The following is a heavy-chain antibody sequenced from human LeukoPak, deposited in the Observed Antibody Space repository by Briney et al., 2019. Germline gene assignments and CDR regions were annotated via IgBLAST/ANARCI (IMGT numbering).Heavy chain of an antibody. CDR3: ARGGNVGIGYYGMDV. Sequence: ASVKVSCKASGGTFSSYAISWVRQAPGQGLEWMGRIIPILGIANYAQKFQGRVTITADKSTSTAYMELSSLRSEDTAVYYCARGGNVGIGYYGMDVWGQGTTVTVSS. V-gene: IGHV1-69*04. CDR1: GGTFSSYA. CDR2: IIPILGIA. D-gene: IGHD2-15*01. J-gene: IGHJ6*02.